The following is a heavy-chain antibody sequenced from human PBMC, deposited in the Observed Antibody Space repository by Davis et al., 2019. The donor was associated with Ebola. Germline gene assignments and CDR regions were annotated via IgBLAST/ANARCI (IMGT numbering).Heavy chain of an antibody. CDR1: GFTFNAFA. J-gene: IGHJ4*02. Sequence: GESLKISCAAAGFTFNAFAMSWVRQAPGKGLEWVSAISGSGGSTYYADSVKGRFTISGDNSKNTLYLQMNSLRAEDTAVYYCAKAPVEILVVVVALDYWGQGTLVTVSS. D-gene: IGHD2-15*01. V-gene: IGHV3-23*01. CDR2: ISGSGGST. CDR3: AKAPVEILVVVVALDY.